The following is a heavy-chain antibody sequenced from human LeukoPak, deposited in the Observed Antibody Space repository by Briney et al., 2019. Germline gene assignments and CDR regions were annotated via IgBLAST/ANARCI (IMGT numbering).Heavy chain of an antibody. CDR1: GGSISSGDYY. V-gene: IGHV4-30-4*01. D-gene: IGHD6-6*01. Sequence: PSETLSLTCTVSGGSISSGDYYWSWIRQPPGKGLGWIGYTFYSGSTHYNPSLKSRVTMSVDTSKNQFSLKLTSVTAADTAVYYCARDSVAAIGAGYYYYGMDVWGQGTTVTVSS. J-gene: IGHJ6*02. CDR2: TFYSGST. CDR3: ARDSVAAIGAGYYYYGMDV.